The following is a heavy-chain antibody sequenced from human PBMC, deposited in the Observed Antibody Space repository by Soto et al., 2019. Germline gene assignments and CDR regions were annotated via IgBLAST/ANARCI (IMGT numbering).Heavy chain of an antibody. Sequence: GESLKISCKGSGYKFIDYWIGWVRQVPGKGLEWMGIIYPGDFGIKYGPSFQGQVTISADKSITTVYLQLNNLKTSDTATYYCARSYGGEYFDSRSYYYAYWGQGTQVTVSS. CDR3: ARSYGGEYFDSRSYYYAY. V-gene: IGHV5-51*01. CDR2: IYPGDFGI. D-gene: IGHD3-22*01. CDR1: GYKFIDYW. J-gene: IGHJ4*02.